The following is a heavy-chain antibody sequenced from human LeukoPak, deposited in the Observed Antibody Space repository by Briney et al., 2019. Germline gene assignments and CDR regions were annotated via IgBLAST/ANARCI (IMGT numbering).Heavy chain of an antibody. J-gene: IGHJ4*02. CDR3: ARSIRYFDLLFDY. CDR1: GGSINSYY. V-gene: IGHV4-59*08. CDR2: IYYSGST. D-gene: IGHD3-9*01. Sequence: SETLSLTCTVSGGSINSYYWSWIRQPPGKGLEWIGYIYYSGSTNYNPSLKSRVTISVDTSKNQFSLKLSSVTAADTAVYYCARSIRYFDLLFDYWGQGTLVTVSS.